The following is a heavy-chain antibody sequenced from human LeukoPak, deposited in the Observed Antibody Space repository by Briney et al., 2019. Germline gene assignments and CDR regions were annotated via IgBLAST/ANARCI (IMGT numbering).Heavy chain of an antibody. Sequence: GASVTVSCKAFGYTFTGYYMHWVRQAPGQGLEWMGWINPNSGGTNYAQRFQGRVTMTRDTSISTAYMELSRLRSDDTAVYYCARSPRCGYNLCYYYYDMDVWGQGTTVTVSS. CDR1: GYTFTGYY. J-gene: IGHJ6*02. CDR2: INPNSGGT. V-gene: IGHV1-2*02. CDR3: ARSPRCGYNLCYYYYDMDV. D-gene: IGHD1-14*01.